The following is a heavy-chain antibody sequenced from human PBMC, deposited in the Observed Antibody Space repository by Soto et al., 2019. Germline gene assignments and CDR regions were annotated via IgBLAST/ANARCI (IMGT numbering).Heavy chain of an antibody. J-gene: IGHJ6*02. V-gene: IGHV4-30-4*01. D-gene: IGHD2-8*01. Sequence: PSETLSLTCTVSGGSISSGDYYWSWIRQPPGKGLEWIGYIYYSGSTYYNPSLKSRVTISVDTSKNQFSLKLSSVTAADTAVYYCARTPYCTNGVCYNKGYYYYGMDVWGQGTTVTVSS. CDR2: IYYSGST. CDR1: GGSISSGDYY. CDR3: ARTPYCTNGVCYNKGYYYYGMDV.